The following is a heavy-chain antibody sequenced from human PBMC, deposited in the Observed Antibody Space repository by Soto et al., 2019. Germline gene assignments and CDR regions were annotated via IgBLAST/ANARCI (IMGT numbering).Heavy chain of an antibody. CDR1: GGSLSTNP. J-gene: IGHJ4*02. CDR2: TGSGTGPG. D-gene: IGHD2-15*01. Sequence: SVKVSCKASGGSLSTNPISWVRQAPGQGLEWMGGTGSGTGPGNHAQKFQGRLTVTADKSTSTVYMELTNLSSEDTAVYSCARRDSGGFYRFFDSWGQGPLVTV. CDR3: ARRDSGGFYRFFDS. V-gene: IGHV1-69*06.